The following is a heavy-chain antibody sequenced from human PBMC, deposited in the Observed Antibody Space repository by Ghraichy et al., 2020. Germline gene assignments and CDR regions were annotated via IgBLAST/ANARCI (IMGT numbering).Heavy chain of an antibody. D-gene: IGHD4-11*01. CDR3: GRPHSAATKYGMDV. Sequence: GGSLRLSCAVSGFTVSTNYMSWVRQAPGKGLEWVSIFFTTDSTYYADSVKGRFTVSKDNSKNTVYLQMNSLRVDDTAVYYCGRPHSAATKYGMDVWGQGTTVTVSS. CDR1: GFTVSTNY. V-gene: IGHV3-53*01. CDR2: FFTTDST. J-gene: IGHJ6*02.